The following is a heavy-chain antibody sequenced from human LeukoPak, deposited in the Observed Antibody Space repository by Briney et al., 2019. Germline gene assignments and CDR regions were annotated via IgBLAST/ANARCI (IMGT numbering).Heavy chain of an antibody. J-gene: IGHJ6*02. D-gene: IGHD2-15*01. CDR2: ISSSTSYI. V-gene: IGHV3-21*01. CDR3: ARDPTPRYCSGGSCYTHYGMDV. Sequence: PGGSLRLSCAAPGFTFISYTRNWCGQAPGKGREGVSSISSSTSYIYYADSVNGRLTISRDNAKNSLYLQMNSLRAEDTAIYYCARDPTPRYCSGGSCYTHYGMDVWGQGTTVTVSS. CDR1: GFTFISYT.